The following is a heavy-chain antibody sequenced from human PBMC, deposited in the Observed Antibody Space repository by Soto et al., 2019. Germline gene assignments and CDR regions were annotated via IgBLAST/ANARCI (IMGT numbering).Heavy chain of an antibody. V-gene: IGHV2-70*01. D-gene: IGHD3-22*01. Sequence: SGPTLVNPTQTLTLTCTFSGFSLSTSGMCVSWIRQPPGKALEWLALIDWDDDKYYSTSLKTRLTISKDTSKNQVVLTMTNMDPVDTATYYCARISDSSSRHGGVLDVWGQGTPVSVS. J-gene: IGHJ6*02. CDR1: GFSLSTSGMC. CDR2: IDWDDDK. CDR3: ARISDSSSRHGGVLDV.